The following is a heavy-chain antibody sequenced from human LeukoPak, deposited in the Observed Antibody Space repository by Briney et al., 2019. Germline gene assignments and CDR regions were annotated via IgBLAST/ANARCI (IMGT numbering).Heavy chain of an antibody. V-gene: IGHV4-59*01. CDR3: ARLIAARLPYYYYYMDV. Sequence: SETLSLTCTVSGGSISSYYWSWIRQPPGKGLEWIGYIYYSGSTNYNPSLKSRVTISVDTSKNQFSLKLSSVTAADTAMYYCARLIAARLPYYYYYMDVWGKGTTVTVSS. CDR1: GGSISSYY. J-gene: IGHJ6*03. D-gene: IGHD6-6*01. CDR2: IYYSGST.